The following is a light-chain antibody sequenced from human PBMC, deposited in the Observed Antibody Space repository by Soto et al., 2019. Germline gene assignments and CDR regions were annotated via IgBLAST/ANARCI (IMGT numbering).Light chain of an antibody. CDR3: SSYTSSSTRVV. J-gene: IGLJ2*01. CDR1: SSDVGGYNY. Sequence: QSVLTQPASVSGSPGQSITISCTGNSSDVGGYNYVSWYQQYPGKAPKLIIFEVSNRPSGVSARFSGSKSGNTASLTLSGLQAEDEADYYCSSYTSSSTRVVFGGGTKVTVL. CDR2: EVS. V-gene: IGLV2-14*01.